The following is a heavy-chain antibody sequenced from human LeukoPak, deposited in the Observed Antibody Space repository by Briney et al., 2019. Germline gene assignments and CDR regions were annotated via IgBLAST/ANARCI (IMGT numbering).Heavy chain of an antibody. CDR3: VRRSDDAFDI. CDR2: TNTISTRR. J-gene: IGHJ3*02. CDR1: GFTFSTYN. V-gene: IGHV3-21*06. Sequence: PWGSLRLSCAASGFTFSTYNMNWVRQAPWKGLQWVSSTNTISTRRDYADSVKGRFTISRDNAKNSLYLQMNSQRAEDTAVYYCVRRSDDAFDIWGQGTMVTVSS.